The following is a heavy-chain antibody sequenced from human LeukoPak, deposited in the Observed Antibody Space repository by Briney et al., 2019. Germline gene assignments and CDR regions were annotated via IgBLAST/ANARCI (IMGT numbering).Heavy chain of an antibody. J-gene: IGHJ6*03. CDR1: EFTFSSYA. CDR3: ARGTSWMSPYYYMDV. V-gene: IGHV3-23*01. D-gene: IGHD1-14*01. Sequence: GGSLRLSCAASEFTFSSYAMTWVRQAPGKGLEWVAAIGSSGSTYHADSVKGRFTISRDNSKSTLYLQISSLRAEDTAVYYCARGTSWMSPYYYMDVWGTGTTVTVSS. CDR2: IGSSGST.